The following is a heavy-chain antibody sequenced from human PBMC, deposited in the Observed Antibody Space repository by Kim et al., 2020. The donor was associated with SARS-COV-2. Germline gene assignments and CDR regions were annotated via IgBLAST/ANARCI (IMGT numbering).Heavy chain of an antibody. J-gene: IGHJ3*01. CDR3: ARWFDVGSSDKEGFDV. D-gene: IGHD6-19*01. CDR1: GGSIGIYY. CDR2: IHFSGNT. Sequence: SETLSLTCTISGGSIGIYYWAWIRQSPGKGLEWIGQIHFSGNTNYSPSLKSRVTISLDTPKNSFSLKLTSVNTADTAVYYCARWFDVGSSDKEGFDVWGQGTVVTVSS. V-gene: IGHV4-59*01.